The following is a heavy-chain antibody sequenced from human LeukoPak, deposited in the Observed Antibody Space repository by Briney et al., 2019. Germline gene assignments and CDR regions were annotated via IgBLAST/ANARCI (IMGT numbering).Heavy chain of an antibody. V-gene: IGHV1-18*04. D-gene: IGHD2-15*01. Sequence: GASVKVSCKASGYTFSSFGITWVRQAPGQGLEWMGWIGPYHGDTDYAQKIQDRVTMTTDTSTSTAYMELRSLGSDDTAVYYCARDGGKYCRSDSCYHGWFDPWGQGTLVTVSS. CDR2: IGPYHGDT. CDR3: ARDGGKYCRSDSCYHGWFDP. CDR1: GYTFSSFG. J-gene: IGHJ5*02.